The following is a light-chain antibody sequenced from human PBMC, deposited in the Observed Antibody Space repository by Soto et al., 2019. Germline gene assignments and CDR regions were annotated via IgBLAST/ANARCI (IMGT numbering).Light chain of an antibody. J-gene: IGLJ1*01. CDR3: CSYADNYFYV. CDR1: SSDVGGYNY. Sequence: QSALTQPRSVSGSPGQSVTISCTGTSSDVGGYNYVSWYQHHPGKAPELIVYDVTQRPSGIPDRFSGSKSGNTASLTISGLQPDDEADYHCCSYADNYFYVFGSGTKVTVL. V-gene: IGLV2-11*01. CDR2: DVT.